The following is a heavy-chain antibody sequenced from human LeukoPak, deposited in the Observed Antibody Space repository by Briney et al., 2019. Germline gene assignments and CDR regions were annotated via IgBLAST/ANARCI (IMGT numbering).Heavy chain of an antibody. D-gene: IGHD3-16*02. CDR1: GGSISSYY. V-gene: IGHV4-59*01. J-gene: IGHJ4*02. CDR2: IYYSGST. Sequence: SETLSLTCTVSGGSISSYYWSWIRQPPGKGLEWIGYIYYSGSTNYNPSLKSRVTISVDTSKNQFSLKLSSVTAADTAVYYCARRARLGELSLKYWGQGTLVTVSS. CDR3: ARRARLGELSLKY.